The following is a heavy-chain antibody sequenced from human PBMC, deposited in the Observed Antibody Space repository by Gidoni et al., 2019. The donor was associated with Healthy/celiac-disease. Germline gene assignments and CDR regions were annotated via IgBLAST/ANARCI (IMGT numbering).Heavy chain of an antibody. Sequence: QVQLQEPGPGRLKPSESLSLTCTGAGGYVSSGSYYWSWIRQPPGKGLEWSGYIYYSGSTNYNPSLKSRVTISVDTSKNQFSLKLSSVTAADTAVYYCARGRVGANGGVDWGQGTLVTVSS. CDR3: ARGRVGANGGVD. D-gene: IGHD1-26*01. V-gene: IGHV4-61*01. J-gene: IGHJ4*02. CDR1: GGYVSSGSYY. CDR2: IYYSGST.